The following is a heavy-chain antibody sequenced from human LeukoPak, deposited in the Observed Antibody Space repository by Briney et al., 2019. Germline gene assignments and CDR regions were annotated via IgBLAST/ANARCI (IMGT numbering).Heavy chain of an antibody. CDR2: INHSGST. D-gene: IGHD3-22*01. Sequence: SETLSLTCAVYGGSFSGYYWSWIRQPPGKGLEWIGEINHSGSTNYNPSLKSRVTISVDTSKNQFSLKLSSVTAADTAVYYCARDRRPPYYYDSSGESLDAFDIWGQGTMVTVSS. CDR3: ARDRRPPYYYDSSGESLDAFDI. CDR1: GGSFSGYY. V-gene: IGHV4-34*01. J-gene: IGHJ3*02.